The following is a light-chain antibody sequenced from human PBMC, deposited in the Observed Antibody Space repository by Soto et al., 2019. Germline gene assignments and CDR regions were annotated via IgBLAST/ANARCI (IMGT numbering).Light chain of an antibody. J-gene: IGLJ3*02. CDR1: SSDVGGYNH. CDR2: EVS. V-gene: IGLV2-8*01. Sequence: QSALTQPPSASGSPGQSVTFSCTGTSSDVGGYNHVSWYQQHPGKAPKLMIFEVSNRPSGVPDRFSGSKSGNTASLTVSGLQAEDEADYYCSSFAGNYWVFGGGTQLTVL. CDR3: SSFAGNYWV.